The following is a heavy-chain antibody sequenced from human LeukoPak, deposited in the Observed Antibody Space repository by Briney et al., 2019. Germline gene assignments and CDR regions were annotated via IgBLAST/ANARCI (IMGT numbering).Heavy chain of an antibody. D-gene: IGHD3-10*01. CDR3: ARHYYYGSGSLETFDP. J-gene: IGHJ5*02. CDR1: GGSISSSSYY. Sequence: SETLSLTCTVSGGSISSSSYYWGWIRQPPGMGLEWIGSIYYSGSTCYNPSLKSRVTISVDTSKNQFSLKLSSVTAADTAVYYCARHYYYGSGSLETFDPWGRGTLVTVSS. CDR2: IYYSGST. V-gene: IGHV4-39*01.